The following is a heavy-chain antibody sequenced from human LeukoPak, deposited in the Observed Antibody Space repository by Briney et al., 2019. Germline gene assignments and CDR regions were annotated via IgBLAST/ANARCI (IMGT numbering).Heavy chain of an antibody. V-gene: IGHV1-69*04. CDR1: GGTFSSSA. CDR2: IIPFFAIT. CDR3: APPVVLWSGGSSPNNFDS. D-gene: IGHD2-15*01. Sequence: SVKVSCKASGGTFSSSAINWVRLAPGQGLEWMGRIIPFFAITNYAQKFQGRVTITADRSTNTAYMELSSLRSEDAAVYYCAPPVVLWSGGSSPNNFDSGGKGPLVTVSS. J-gene: IGHJ4*02.